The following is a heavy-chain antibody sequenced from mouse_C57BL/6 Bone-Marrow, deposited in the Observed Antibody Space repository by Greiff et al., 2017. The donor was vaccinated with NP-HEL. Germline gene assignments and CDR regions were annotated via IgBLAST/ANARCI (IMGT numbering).Heavy chain of an antibody. Sequence: VQLQESGPELVKPGASVKISCKASGYAFSSSWMNWVKQRPGKGLEWIGRIYPGDGDTNYNGKFKGKATLTADKSSSTAYMQLSSLTSEDSAVYFCARGGGTGNFDVWGTGTTVTVSS. J-gene: IGHJ1*03. CDR3: ARGGGTGNFDV. CDR2: IYPGDGDT. CDR1: GYAFSSSW. D-gene: IGHD4-1*01. V-gene: IGHV1-82*01.